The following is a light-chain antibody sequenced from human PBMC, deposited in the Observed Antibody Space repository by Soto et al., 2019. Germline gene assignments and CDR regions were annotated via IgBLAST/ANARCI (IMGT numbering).Light chain of an antibody. J-gene: IGKJ5*01. V-gene: IGKV1-39*01. Sequence: DIQMTQSPSSLSASVGDRVTITCRASQSISSYLNWYQQKPGKAPKLLIYAASSLQSGVPSRFSGSGSGTDFTLTISNLQPEDFATYYCQLSYSTPVTFGQGPRLQMK. CDR1: QSISSY. CDR3: QLSYSTPVT. CDR2: AAS.